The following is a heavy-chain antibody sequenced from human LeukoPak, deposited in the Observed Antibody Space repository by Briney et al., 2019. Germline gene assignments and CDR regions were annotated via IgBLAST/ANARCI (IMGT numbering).Heavy chain of an antibody. CDR2: IYPADSDT. D-gene: IGHD5-24*01. Sequence: GESLKISCKVSGYSFTNYSIGWVRQMPGKGLEWMGIIYPADSDTRYSPSFQGQVTISADKSMSTAYLQWSTLKASDTATYYCARRKGDGYNSPFDYWGQGTLVTVPS. J-gene: IGHJ4*02. V-gene: IGHV5-51*01. CDR3: ARRKGDGYNSPFDY. CDR1: GYSFTNYS.